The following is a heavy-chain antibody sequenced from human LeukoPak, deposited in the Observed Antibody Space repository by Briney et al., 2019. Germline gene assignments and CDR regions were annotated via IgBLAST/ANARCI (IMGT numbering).Heavy chain of an antibody. V-gene: IGHV1-2*02. D-gene: IGHD3-9*01. CDR3: ASSDVLRYFDWSDNWFDP. Sequence: ASVKVSCKASGYTFTGCYMHWVRQAPGQGLEWMGWINPNSGGTNYAQKFQGRVTMTRDTSISTAYMELSRLRSDDTAVNYCASSDVLRYFDWSDNWFDPWGQGTLVTVSS. CDR1: GYTFTGCY. J-gene: IGHJ5*02. CDR2: INPNSGGT.